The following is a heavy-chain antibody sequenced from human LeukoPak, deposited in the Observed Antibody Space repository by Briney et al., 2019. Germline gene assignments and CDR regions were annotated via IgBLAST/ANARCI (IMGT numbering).Heavy chain of an antibody. D-gene: IGHD2-21*02. V-gene: IGHV3-11*06. J-gene: IGHJ4*02. CDR3: ARVRVVVTAFDY. CDR1: GFTFTDSS. Sequence: GWSLRLSCAASGFTFTDSSRSYVCQAPGKGRECRSYISGSGDDTNYADSVRGRFTISRANAKNSLYLQMNSLRAEDTAVYYCARVRVVVTAFDYWGQGTLVTVSS. CDR2: ISGSGDDT.